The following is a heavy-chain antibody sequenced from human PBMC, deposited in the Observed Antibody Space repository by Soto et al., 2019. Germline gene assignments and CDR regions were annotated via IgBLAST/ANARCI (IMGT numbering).Heavy chain of an antibody. D-gene: IGHD6-19*01. CDR1: GYSFTSYW. CDR3: ARHPSSGWYFDY. J-gene: IGHJ4*02. V-gene: IGHV5-51*01. Sequence: PVESLKISCKGSGYSFTSYWIGWVRQIPGKGLEWMGIIYPGDSDTRYSPSFQGQVTISADKSISTAYLQWSSLKASDTAIYYCARHPSSGWYFDYWGQGTIFTVSS. CDR2: IYPGDSDT.